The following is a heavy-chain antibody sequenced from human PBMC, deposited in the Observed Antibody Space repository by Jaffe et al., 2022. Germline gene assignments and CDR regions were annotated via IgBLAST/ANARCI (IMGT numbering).Heavy chain of an antibody. V-gene: IGHV3-23*01. CDR1: GFTFSSYA. J-gene: IGHJ5*02. D-gene: IGHD2-2*01. CDR3: AKAPNWGYCSSTSCTRVGWFDP. CDR2: ISDSGGST. Sequence: EVQLLESGGGLVQPGGSLRLSCAASGFTFSSYAMSWVRQAPGKGLEWVSAISDSGGSTYYADSVKGRFTISRDNSKNTLYLQMNSLRAEDTAVYYCAKAPNWGYCSSTSCTRVGWFDPWGQGTLVTVSS.